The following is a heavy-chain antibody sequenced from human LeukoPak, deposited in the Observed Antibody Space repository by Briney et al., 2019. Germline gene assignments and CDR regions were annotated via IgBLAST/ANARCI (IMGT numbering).Heavy chain of an antibody. V-gene: IGHV3-7*01. CDR3: ARGGATRGRFEN. Sequence: GGSLRLSCAASGFPFDVQTMSWVRQAPGKSLDWVASMGEDATEIHYADSVKGRFTISRDNPKNSLYLQMNSLRAEDTAVYYYARGGATRGRFENWGQGTLVTVSS. J-gene: IGHJ4*02. CDR1: GFPFDVQT. CDR2: MGEDATEI. D-gene: IGHD1-26*01.